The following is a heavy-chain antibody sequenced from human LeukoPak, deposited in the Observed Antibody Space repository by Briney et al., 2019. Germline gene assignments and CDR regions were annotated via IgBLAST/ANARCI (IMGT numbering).Heavy chain of an antibody. V-gene: IGHV4-4*09. CDR1: GGSISSYY. Sequence: KPSETLSLTCTVSGGSISSYYWSWIRQPPGKGLEWIGYIYTSGSTNYNPSLKSRVTISVDTSKNQFSLKLSSVTAADTAVYYCARGRSGYSSSWYVGGNRFDPWGQGTLVTVSS. J-gene: IGHJ5*02. D-gene: IGHD6-13*01. CDR2: IYTSGST. CDR3: ARGRSGYSSSWYVGGNRFDP.